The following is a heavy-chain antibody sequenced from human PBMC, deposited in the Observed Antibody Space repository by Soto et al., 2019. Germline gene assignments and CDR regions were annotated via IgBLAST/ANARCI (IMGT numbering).Heavy chain of an antibody. V-gene: IGHV2-5*02. D-gene: IGHD2-2*01. CDR3: ARFLSSSKSLYYFDY. J-gene: IGHJ4*02. CDR2: IYWDDDQ. CDR1: GFSLTASGVG. Sequence: SGPTLVNPTQTLTLTCTFSGFSLTASGVGVGWIRQPPGKALEWLALIYWDDDQRYSPSLKSRLTITKDTSKNQVVLTMTNMDPVETATYYCARFLSSSKSLYYFDYWGQGTLVTVSS.